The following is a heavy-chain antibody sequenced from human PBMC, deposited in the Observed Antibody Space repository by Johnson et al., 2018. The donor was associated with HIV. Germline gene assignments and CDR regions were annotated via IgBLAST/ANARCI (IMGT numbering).Heavy chain of an antibody. J-gene: IGHJ3*02. CDR2: ISYDGSNK. D-gene: IGHD6-19*01. Sequence: QVQLVESGGGVVQPGRSLRLSCAASGFTFSSYAMHWVRQAPGKGLEWVAVISYDGSNKYYADSVKGRFTISRYNSKNQRYLQMNSLRAEDTAVYYCAREGEWLVPSLDIWGQGTMVTVSS. V-gene: IGHV3-30-3*01. CDR1: GFTFSSYA. CDR3: AREGEWLVPSLDI.